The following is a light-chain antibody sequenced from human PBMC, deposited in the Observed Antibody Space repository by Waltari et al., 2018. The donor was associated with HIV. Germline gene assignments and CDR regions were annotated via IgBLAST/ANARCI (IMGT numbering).Light chain of an antibody. CDR2: IVN. V-gene: IGLV2-14*03. CDR1: SGHVGDYNF. CDR3: CSYTSSGPRYVL. J-gene: IGLJ2*01. Sequence: QSALTQPASVSGSLGQSIPLSCTGTSGHVGDYNFVSLYQQHPGKTPKLIIYIVNSRPSGVSIRFSGSRSANTASLTISGLQAEDEADYFCCSYTSSGPRYVLFGGGTRLTVL.